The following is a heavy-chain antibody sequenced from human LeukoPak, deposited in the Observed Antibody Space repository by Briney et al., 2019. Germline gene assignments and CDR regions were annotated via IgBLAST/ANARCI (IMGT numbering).Heavy chain of an antibody. V-gene: IGHV1-46*01. Sequence: ASVKVSCKASGYTFTSYYMHWVRQAPGQGLEWMGIINPSGGSTSYAQKFQGRVTMTRDTSTSTVYMELSSLRSEDTAVYYCARDRARGDYYDSSGYFGPDYWGQGTLVTVSS. D-gene: IGHD3-22*01. CDR1: GYTFTSYY. CDR2: INPSGGST. CDR3: ARDRARGDYYDSSGYFGPDY. J-gene: IGHJ4*02.